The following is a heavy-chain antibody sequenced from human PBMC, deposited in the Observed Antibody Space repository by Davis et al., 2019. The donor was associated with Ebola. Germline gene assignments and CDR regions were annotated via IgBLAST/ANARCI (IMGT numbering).Heavy chain of an antibody. J-gene: IGHJ4*02. D-gene: IGHD3-22*01. Sequence: GESLKISCAASGFTFSSYAMSWVRQAPGKGLEWVANIKQDGSEKYYVDSVKGRFTISRDNAKNSLYLQMNSLRIEDTAVYYCVKGSITMTVVVYFDLWGQGTLVTVSS. V-gene: IGHV3-7*01. CDR2: IKQDGSEK. CDR1: GFTFSSYA. CDR3: VKGSITMTVVVYFDL.